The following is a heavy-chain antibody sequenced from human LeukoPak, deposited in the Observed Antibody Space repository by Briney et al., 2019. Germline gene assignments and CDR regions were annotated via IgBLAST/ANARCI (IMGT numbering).Heavy chain of an antibody. CDR2: ISGSGGST. D-gene: IGHD2-15*01. Sequence: GGSLRLSCAASGFTFSSYAMSWVRQAPGKGLEWVSAISGSGGSTYYADSVKGRFTISRDNSKNTLYLQMNSLRAEDTAVYYCAKGITKGYCSGGSCLGAFDIWGQGTMVTVSS. CDR3: AKGITKGYCSGGSCLGAFDI. V-gene: IGHV3-23*01. J-gene: IGHJ3*02. CDR1: GFTFSSYA.